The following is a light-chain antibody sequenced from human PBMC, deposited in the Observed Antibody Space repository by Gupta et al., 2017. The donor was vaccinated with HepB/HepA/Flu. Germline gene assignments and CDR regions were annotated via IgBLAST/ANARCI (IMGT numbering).Light chain of an antibody. CDR3: AAWDDSLSGVV. CDR2: NNN. V-gene: IGLV1-44*01. CDR1: SSNIGSNT. J-gene: IGLJ2*01. Sequence: QSVLTQPPSASGTPGPRVTISCSGSSSNIGSNTVSWYQQLPGTAPKLLIYNNNQRPSGVPDRFSGSKSGTSASLAISGLQSEDEADYYCAAWDDSLSGVVFGGGTKLTVL.